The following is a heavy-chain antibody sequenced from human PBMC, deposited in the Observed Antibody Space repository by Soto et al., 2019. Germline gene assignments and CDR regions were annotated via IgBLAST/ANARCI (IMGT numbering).Heavy chain of an antibody. CDR1: GFTFSSYW. CDR3: ARDAIRDGHWDY. V-gene: IGHV3-7*04. D-gene: IGHD3-3*02. J-gene: IGHJ4*02. Sequence: EVQLVESGGGLVQPGESLRLSCAASGFTFSSYWMNWVRQAPGKGLEWVANIKHDGSEKYYVDSVKGRFTISRDNAKNSLYLQINSLRAADTAVYYCARDAIRDGHWDYWGQGTLVTVSS. CDR2: IKHDGSEK.